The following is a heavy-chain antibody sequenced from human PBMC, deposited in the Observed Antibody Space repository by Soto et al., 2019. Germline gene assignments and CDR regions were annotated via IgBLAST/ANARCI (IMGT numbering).Heavy chain of an antibody. CDR3: ARHGGDIVVLPAARSFGPYYFDY. V-gene: IGHV4-39*01. CDR1: DGSISSNSYY. Sequence: PSETLSLTCTVSDGSISSNSYYWGWIRQPPGKRLEWIVSFYYGGSTFYNPSLKSRVTISVDTSKNQFSLKLSSVTAADTAVYCCARHGGDIVVLPAARSFGPYYFDYWGQGTLVTVSS. CDR2: FYYGGST. J-gene: IGHJ4*02. D-gene: IGHD2-2*01.